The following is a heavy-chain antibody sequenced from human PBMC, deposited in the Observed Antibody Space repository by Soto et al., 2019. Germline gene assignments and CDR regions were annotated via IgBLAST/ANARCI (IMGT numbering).Heavy chain of an antibody. CDR3: ARGHYSMDV. J-gene: IGHJ6*02. Sequence: GGSLRLSCAASGFMFSDYYMTWIRQTPVRGLEWVAYINTISDTNYADSVRGRFTIYRDNARNSLFLQMNSLRLEDSAVYYCARGHYSMDVWGQGTTVTAP. CDR1: GFMFSDYY. V-gene: IGHV3-11*03. CDR2: INTISDT.